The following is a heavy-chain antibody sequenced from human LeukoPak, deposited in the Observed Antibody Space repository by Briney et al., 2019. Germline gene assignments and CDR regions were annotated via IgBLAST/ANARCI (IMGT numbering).Heavy chain of an antibody. V-gene: IGHV4-31*03. Sequence: PSETLSLTCTVSGASISSGHYYWSWIRQHPGKGLEWIGYIFYTGIITYNPSLKSRVIISVDTSKNQLSLKLSSVTAADTAVYYCARDSPYLLWGQGTLVTVSS. CDR1: GASISSGHYY. J-gene: IGHJ4*02. CDR3: ARDSPYLL. CDR2: IFYTGII.